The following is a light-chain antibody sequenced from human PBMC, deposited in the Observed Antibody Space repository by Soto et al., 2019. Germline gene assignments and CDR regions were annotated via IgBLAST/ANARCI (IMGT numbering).Light chain of an antibody. Sequence: DIQMTQSPSSLSVSVGARVTIPCRASQSIGGFLNWYQQKLGKVPKLLIYAASSLQSGVPSRFSGSGSGTDFTLTISSLQPEDFATYYCQQSYSTPPFTFGPGTKVDI. V-gene: IGKV1-39*01. CDR3: QQSYSTPPFT. CDR2: AAS. CDR1: QSIGGF. J-gene: IGKJ3*01.